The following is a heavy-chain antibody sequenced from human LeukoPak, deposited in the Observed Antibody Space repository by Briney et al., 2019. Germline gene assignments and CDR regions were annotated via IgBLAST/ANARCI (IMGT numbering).Heavy chain of an antibody. J-gene: IGHJ4*02. D-gene: IGHD3-22*01. V-gene: IGHV3-15*07. CDR3: STTYYYDSSEGY. Sequence: GGSLRLSCAASGFTFSNAWMNWVRQAPRKGLEWVGRIKSKTDGGTTDYAAPVNGRFTISRDDSKNTLYLQMNSLKTEDTAVYYCSTTYYYDSSEGYWGQGTLVTVSS. CDR1: GFTFSNAW. CDR2: IKSKTDGGTT.